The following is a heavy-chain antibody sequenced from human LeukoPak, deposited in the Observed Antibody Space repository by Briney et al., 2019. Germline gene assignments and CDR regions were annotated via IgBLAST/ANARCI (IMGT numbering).Heavy chain of an antibody. CDR3: AKGISRGTYYFDY. V-gene: IGHV3-23*01. CDR2: IRGTGDTT. Sequence: GGSLRLSCAASGFTFSSYAMTWVRQAPGKGLEWVSAIRGTGDTTYYADSVRGRFTIFRDNSKNTLYLQMNSLRAEDTAVYYCAKGISRGTYYFDYWGQGTLVTVSS. CDR1: GFTFSSYA. J-gene: IGHJ4*02. D-gene: IGHD1-26*01.